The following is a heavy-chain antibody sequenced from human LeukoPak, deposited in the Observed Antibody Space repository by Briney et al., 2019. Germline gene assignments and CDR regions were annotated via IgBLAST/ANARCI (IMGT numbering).Heavy chain of an antibody. V-gene: IGHV1-8*01. CDR1: GYTFISYD. D-gene: IGHD6-19*01. CDR2: MNPNSGNT. Sequence: ASVKVSCKASGYTFISYDINWVRQATGQGLEWMGWMNPNSGNTGYAQKFQGRVTMTRNTSISTAYMELSSLRSEDTAVYYCARGSSAGQWLFAYYYYMDVWGKGTTVTISS. J-gene: IGHJ6*03. CDR3: ARGSSAGQWLFAYYYYMDV.